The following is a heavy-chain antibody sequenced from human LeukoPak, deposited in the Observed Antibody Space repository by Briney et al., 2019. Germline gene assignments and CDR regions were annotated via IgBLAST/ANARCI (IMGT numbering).Heavy chain of an antibody. CDR1: GYTLTELS. J-gene: IGHJ4*02. D-gene: IGHD3-10*01. CDR3: STDSGRSYFYFDF. V-gene: IGHV1-24*01. CDR2: IRPETGEP. Sequence: ASVKVSCKVSGYTLTELSMHWVRQAPGKGLEWVGGIRPETGEPIFAQKFRGRVTITEDTFTDTGYLELRGLTSEDTAVYYCSTDSGRSYFYFDFWGQGTLVTVSS.